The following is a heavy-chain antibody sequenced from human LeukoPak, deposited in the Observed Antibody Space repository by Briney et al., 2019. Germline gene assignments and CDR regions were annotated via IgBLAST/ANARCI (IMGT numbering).Heavy chain of an antibody. Sequence: PGGSLRLSCAASGFTFSIYWMSWVRQAPGKGLEWVANIKQDGSEKYYVDSVKGRFTISRDNAKKSLHLQMNSLRAEDTAVYFCARVRFLQQLGYYFDYWGQGTLVTVSS. V-gene: IGHV3-7*01. CDR1: GFTFSIYW. D-gene: IGHD6-13*01. CDR2: IKQDGSEK. CDR3: ARVRFLQQLGYYFDY. J-gene: IGHJ4*02.